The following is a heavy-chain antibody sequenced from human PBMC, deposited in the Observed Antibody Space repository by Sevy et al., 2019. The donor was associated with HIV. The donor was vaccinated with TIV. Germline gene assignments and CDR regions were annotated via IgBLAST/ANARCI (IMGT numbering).Heavy chain of an antibody. V-gene: IGHV3-33*01. CDR1: GFTFSNYA. J-gene: IGHJ4*02. CDR3: ARGGYYYDNAAYYAFDS. D-gene: IGHD3-22*01. CDR2: IWSDGAYQ. Sequence: GGSLRLSCAAAGFTFSNYAMHWVRQAPGKGLEWVAIIWSDGAYQYHGDSVKGRFTISRDNSKKTLYLQMNNVRVEDTAVYYCARGGYYYDNAAYYAFDSWGQGTLVTVSS.